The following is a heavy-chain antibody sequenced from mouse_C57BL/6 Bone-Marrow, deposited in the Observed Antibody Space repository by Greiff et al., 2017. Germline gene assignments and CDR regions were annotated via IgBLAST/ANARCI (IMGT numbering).Heavy chain of an antibody. CDR2: IYPGSGST. D-gene: IGHD1-1*01. J-gene: IGHJ1*03. Sequence: QVQLQQPGAELVKPGASVKMSCKASGYTFTSYWITWVKQRPGQGLEWIGDIYPGSGSTNYNEKFKSKATLTVDTSSSTAYMQLSSLTSEDSAVYYCAMDYGSSYGWYFDVWGTGTTVTVSS. CDR3: AMDYGSSYGWYFDV. V-gene: IGHV1-55*01. CDR1: GYTFTSYW.